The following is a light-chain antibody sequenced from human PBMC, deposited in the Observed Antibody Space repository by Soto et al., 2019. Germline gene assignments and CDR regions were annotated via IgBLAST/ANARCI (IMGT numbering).Light chain of an antibody. CDR2: GDN. J-gene: IGLJ1*01. CDR3: ASWDNSLNGLYV. CDR1: SSNIGSHP. V-gene: IGLV1-44*01. Sequence: QSVLTQPPSASGTPGQRVTISCSGSSSNIGSHPVNWYQQLPGTAPKHLLFGDNQRPSGVPVRFSASKSGASASLAISGLQSEDDATYYCASWDNSLNGLYVFGAGTKVTVL.